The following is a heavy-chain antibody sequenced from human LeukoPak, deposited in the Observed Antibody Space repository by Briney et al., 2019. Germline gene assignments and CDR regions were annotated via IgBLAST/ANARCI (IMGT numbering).Heavy chain of an antibody. Sequence: GGSLRLSCAASGFTFSDYNMNWVRQAPGKGLEWVSSISSSATYIYYADSVKGRFTISRDNAKTSLSLQMNSLRAEGTAVYYCARILVVPAANYYYSYGMDVWGQGTTVTVSS. CDR1: GFTFSDYN. CDR2: ISSSATYI. D-gene: IGHD2-2*01. V-gene: IGHV3-21*06. J-gene: IGHJ6*02. CDR3: ARILVVPAANYYYSYGMDV.